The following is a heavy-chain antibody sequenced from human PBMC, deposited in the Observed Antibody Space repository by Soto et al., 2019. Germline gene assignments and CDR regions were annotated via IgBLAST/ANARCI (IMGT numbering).Heavy chain of an antibody. CDR2: IIPIFGTA. J-gene: IGHJ6*02. CDR1: GGTFSSYA. CDR3: ARVPASSQQLAHYYYYGMDV. Sequence: GASVKVSCKASGGTFSSYAISWVRQAPGQGLEWMGGIIPIFGTANYAQKFQGRVTITADESTSTAYMELSSLRSEDTAVYYCARVPASSQQLAHYYYYGMDVWGQGTTVTVSS. D-gene: IGHD6-13*01. V-gene: IGHV1-69*13.